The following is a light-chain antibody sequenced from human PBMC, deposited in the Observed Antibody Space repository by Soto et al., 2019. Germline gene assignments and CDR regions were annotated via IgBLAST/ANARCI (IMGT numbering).Light chain of an antibody. J-gene: IGKJ5*01. V-gene: IGKV1-5*01. Sequence: GDRVIITCRASQTVERWMAWHQQKPGKAPKLLISDVSTLERGVPSRFSGSGSATEFPLTISGLQPDDFATYYCQHYDDSPITFGQGTRLAI. CDR2: DVS. CDR1: QTVERW. CDR3: QHYDDSPIT.